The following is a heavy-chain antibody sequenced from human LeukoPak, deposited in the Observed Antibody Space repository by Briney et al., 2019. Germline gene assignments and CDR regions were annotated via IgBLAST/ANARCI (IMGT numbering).Heavy chain of an antibody. Sequence: GGSLRLSCAASGFTFDDYGMSWVRQAPGKGLEWVSGINWNGGSTGYADSVKGRFTISRDNAKNSLYLQMNSLRAEDTALYHCAGGGYSGLGVDYWGQGTLVTVSS. CDR1: GFTFDDYG. CDR2: INWNGGST. D-gene: IGHD5-12*01. CDR3: AGGGYSGLGVDY. V-gene: IGHV3-20*01. J-gene: IGHJ4*02.